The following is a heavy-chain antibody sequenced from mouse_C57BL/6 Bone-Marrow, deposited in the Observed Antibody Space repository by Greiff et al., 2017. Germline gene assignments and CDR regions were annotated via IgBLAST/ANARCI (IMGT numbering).Heavy chain of an antibody. J-gene: IGHJ1*03. CDR3: AREFHYYGSSYGYWYFDV. CDR1: GYTFTDYN. Sequence: EVQLQQSGPELVKPGASVKIPCKASGYTFTDYNLDWVKQSHGKSLEWIGDINPNNGGTIYNQKFKGKATLTVDKSSSTAYMELRSLTSEDTAVYYCAREFHYYGSSYGYWYFDVWGTGTTVTVSS. V-gene: IGHV1-18*01. CDR2: INPNNGGT. D-gene: IGHD1-1*01.